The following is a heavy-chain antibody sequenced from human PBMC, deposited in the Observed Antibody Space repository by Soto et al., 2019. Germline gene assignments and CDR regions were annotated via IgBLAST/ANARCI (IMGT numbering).Heavy chain of an antibody. CDR1: GYSFTSYW. D-gene: IGHD2-21*02. J-gene: IGHJ3*02. V-gene: IGHV5-51*01. CDR3: ASTYCGGDCYFSDDAFDI. Sequence: GESLKISCKGSGYSFTSYWIGWLRQMPGKGLEWMGIIYPGDSDTRYSPSFQGQVTISADKSISTAYLQWSSLKASDTAMYYCASTYCGGDCYFSDDAFDIWGQGTMVTVSS. CDR2: IYPGDSDT.